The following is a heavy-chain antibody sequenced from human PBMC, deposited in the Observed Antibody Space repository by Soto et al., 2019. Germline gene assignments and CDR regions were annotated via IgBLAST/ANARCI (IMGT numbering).Heavy chain of an antibody. CDR3: ARDGSSWNLDY. D-gene: IGHD6-13*01. V-gene: IGHV1-3*01. CDR2: INAGNDNT. Sequence: VQLVQSGAEVKKPGASVKVSCKASGYIFTNYAMHWVRQAPGQRLEWMGWINAGNDNTRYSQKFQGRVTITRDTSARTVYMELSSLRSEDTAFYYCARDGSSWNLDYWGQGTLVTVSS. J-gene: IGHJ4*02. CDR1: GYIFTNYA.